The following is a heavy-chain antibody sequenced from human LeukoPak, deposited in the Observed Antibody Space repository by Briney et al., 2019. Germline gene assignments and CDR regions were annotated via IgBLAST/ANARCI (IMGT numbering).Heavy chain of an antibody. D-gene: IGHD5/OR15-5a*01. J-gene: IGHJ3*02. CDR1: GFTYSDYD. CDR2: IGIADDT. CDR3: VRGGIRVSGIDAFDI. Sequence: GGSLRLSCAASGFTYSDYDMHWVRQGPGGGLEWVSAIGIADDTHYADSVKGRFTISRENARNSLYLQINSLRDGDTAVYYCVRGGIRVSGIDAFDIWGQGTVVTVSS. V-gene: IGHV3-13*01.